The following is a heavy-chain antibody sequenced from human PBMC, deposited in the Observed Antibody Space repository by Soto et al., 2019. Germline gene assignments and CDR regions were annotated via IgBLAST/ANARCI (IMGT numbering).Heavy chain of an antibody. J-gene: IGHJ6*03. CDR2: ISYDGSNK. Sequence: GGSLRLSCAASGFTFSSYGMHWVRQAPGKGLEWVAVISYDGSNKYYADSVKGRFTISRDNSKNTLYLQMNSLRAEDTAVYYCAKDWAAAGMHYYYMDVWGKGTTVTVSS. V-gene: IGHV3-30*18. CDR3: AKDWAAAGMHYYYMDV. D-gene: IGHD6-13*01. CDR1: GFTFSSYG.